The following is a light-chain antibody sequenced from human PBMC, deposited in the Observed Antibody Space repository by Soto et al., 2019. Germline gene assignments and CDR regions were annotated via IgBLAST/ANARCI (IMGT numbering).Light chain of an antibody. CDR1: KLGDKY. Sequence: SYELTQPPSVSVSPGQTASITCSGDKLGDKYACWYQQKPGQSPVLVIYQDTKRPSGIPERFFGSNSGNTATLTISGTQAMDEADYYSQAWDSSTVVFGGGTKLTVL. CDR2: QDT. V-gene: IGLV3-1*01. J-gene: IGLJ2*01. CDR3: QAWDSSTVV.